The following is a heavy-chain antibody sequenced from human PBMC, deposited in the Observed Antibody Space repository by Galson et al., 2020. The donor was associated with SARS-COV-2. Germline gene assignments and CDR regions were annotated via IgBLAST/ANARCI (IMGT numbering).Heavy chain of an antibody. CDR1: GGSISSTNW. CDR3: ASEGQGVGAPLDY. D-gene: IGHD1-26*01. J-gene: IGHJ4*02. V-gene: IGHV4-4*02. Sequence: QASETLSPTCAVPGGSISSTNWWSWVRQPPGKGLEWIGEIYHSGSTNYNPSLKSRVTISVDKSKNQFSLKLSSVTAADTAVYYCASEGQGVGAPLDYWGQGTLVTVSS. CDR2: IYHSGST.